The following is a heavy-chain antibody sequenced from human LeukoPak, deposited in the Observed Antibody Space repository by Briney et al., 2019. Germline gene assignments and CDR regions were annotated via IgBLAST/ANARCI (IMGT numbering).Heavy chain of an antibody. CDR2: IWYDGSNK. CDR3: AREDNVWGSLDY. V-gene: IGHV3-33*01. D-gene: IGHD3-16*01. J-gene: IGHJ4*02. CDR1: VFTFSSYG. Sequence: GRALRLSCAASVFTFSSYGMHCVREAPGKGLEWVAVIWYDGSNKYYADSVKGRFTISRDNSKNTLYLQMNSLRAEDTAVYYCAREDNVWGSLDYWGQGTLVTVSS.